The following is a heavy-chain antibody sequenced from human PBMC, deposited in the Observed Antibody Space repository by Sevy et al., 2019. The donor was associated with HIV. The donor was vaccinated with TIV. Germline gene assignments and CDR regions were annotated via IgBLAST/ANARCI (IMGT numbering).Heavy chain of an antibody. CDR2: ISAYNGNT. D-gene: IGHD3-3*01. J-gene: IGHJ4*02. Sequence: ASVKVSCQASGYSFTSYGITWVRQAPGQGLEWMGWISAYNGNTNYAREFQGRLTMTTDTSTSTAYMDLRSLRSDDTAVYYCAFTKGVFGVVMTSFFFDYWGQGTPVTVSS. V-gene: IGHV1-18*01. CDR1: GYSFTSYG. CDR3: AFTKGVFGVVMTSFFFDY.